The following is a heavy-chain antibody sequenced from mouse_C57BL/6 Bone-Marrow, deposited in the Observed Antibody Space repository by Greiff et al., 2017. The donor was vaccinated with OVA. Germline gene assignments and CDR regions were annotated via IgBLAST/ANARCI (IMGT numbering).Heavy chain of an antibody. Sequence: DVKLVESGGGLVKPGGSLKLSCAASGFTFSSYAMSWVRQTPEKRLEWVATISDGGSYTYYPDNVKGRFTISRDNAKNNLYLQMSHLKSEDTAMYYCARDQGYGSSYGWFAYWGQGTLVTVSA. CDR2: ISDGGSYT. CDR1: GFTFSSYA. V-gene: IGHV5-4*01. CDR3: ARDQGYGSSYGWFAY. D-gene: IGHD1-1*01. J-gene: IGHJ3*01.